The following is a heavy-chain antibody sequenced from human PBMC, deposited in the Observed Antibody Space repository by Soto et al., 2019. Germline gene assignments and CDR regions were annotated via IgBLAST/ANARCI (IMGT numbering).Heavy chain of an antibody. V-gene: IGHV3-7*04. CDR2: IRQDGSQK. CDR1: GFTFSSYW. CDR3: ARGDYHDNSGPFSDAFDI. Sequence: PGGSLRLSCAASGFTFSSYWMSWVRQAPGKGLEWVANIRQDGSQKWYLDSVKGRFTISRDNAKKSLYLQMNSLRVEDTAVYYCARGDYHDNSGPFSDAFDIWGQGTMVTVSS. J-gene: IGHJ3*02. D-gene: IGHD3-22*01.